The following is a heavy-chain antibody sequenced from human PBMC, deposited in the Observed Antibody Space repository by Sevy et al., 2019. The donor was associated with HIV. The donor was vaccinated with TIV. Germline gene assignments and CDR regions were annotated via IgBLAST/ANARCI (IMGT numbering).Heavy chain of an antibody. J-gene: IGHJ4*02. CDR2: ISPYNGKT. V-gene: IGHV1-18*01. D-gene: IGHD1-1*01. Sequence: ASVKVSCKASGYTFTSYGINWVRQAPGQGLEWMGWISPYNGKTNYAQKLQGRVTMTTDTSTSTAYMEVRSLRSDDTAVYYCARGHNWNINFDYWGQGTLVTVSS. CDR3: ARGHNWNINFDY. CDR1: GYTFTSYG.